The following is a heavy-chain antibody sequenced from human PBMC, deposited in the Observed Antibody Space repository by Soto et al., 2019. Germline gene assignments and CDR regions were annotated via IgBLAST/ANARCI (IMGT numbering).Heavy chain of an antibody. CDR2: INPNSGGT. V-gene: IGHV1-2*04. J-gene: IGHJ4*02. CDR1: GYTFTGYY. Sequence: ASVKVSCKASGYTFTGYYMHWVRQAPGQGLEWMGWINPNSGGTNYAQKFQGWVTMTRDTSISTAYMELSRLRSDDTAVYYCGREKQQQLVLAYFDYWGQGTLVTVSS. CDR3: GREKQQQLVLAYFDY. D-gene: IGHD6-13*01.